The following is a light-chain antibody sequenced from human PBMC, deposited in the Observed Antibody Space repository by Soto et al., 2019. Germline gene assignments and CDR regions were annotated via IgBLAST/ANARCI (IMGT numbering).Light chain of an antibody. J-gene: IGKJ1*01. CDR3: QQYNNWPQT. CDR2: GAS. Sequence: EIVMTQSPATLSVSPGERATLSCRASQSVSSNLAWYQQKPGQAPRLLIYGASTRATGIPARFRGSGSGTEFTLAITSLQSDDFAVSYGQQYNNWPQTFGQGTKVEIK. V-gene: IGKV3-15*01. CDR1: QSVSSN.